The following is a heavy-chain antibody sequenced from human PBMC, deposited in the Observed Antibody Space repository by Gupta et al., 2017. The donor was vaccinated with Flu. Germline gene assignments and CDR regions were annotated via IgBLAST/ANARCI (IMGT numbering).Heavy chain of an antibody. D-gene: IGHD2-2*01. CDR3: ARDSRGYHNYYYYGMDV. Sequence: QVQLQESGPGLVKPSTPLSLTCTVSGGSISSGGYYWSWICQHPGNGLEWIGYIYYNGSTYYNPSLKSRVTISVDTSKNQFSLKLSSVTAADTAVYYCARDSRGYHNYYYYGMDVWGQGTTVTVAS. CDR2: IYYNGST. V-gene: IGHV4-31*03. J-gene: IGHJ6*02. CDR1: GGSISSGGYY.